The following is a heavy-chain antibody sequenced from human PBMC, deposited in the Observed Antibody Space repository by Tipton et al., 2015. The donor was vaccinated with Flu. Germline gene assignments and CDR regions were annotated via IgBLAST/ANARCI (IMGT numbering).Heavy chain of an antibody. V-gene: IGHV5-51*01. CDR1: GFSFTRYW. J-gene: IGHJ4*02. D-gene: IGHD3-10*01. CDR2: IYPGDSDT. Sequence: VQLVQSGAEVKKPGESLKISCQGSGFSFTRYWIAWVRQMPGKGLEWMGIIYPGDSDTRYSPSFQGQVTISADKSISTAYLQWSSLKASDTAMYYCARGLWFGDLPLDYWGQGTLVTVSS. CDR3: ARGLWFGDLPLDY.